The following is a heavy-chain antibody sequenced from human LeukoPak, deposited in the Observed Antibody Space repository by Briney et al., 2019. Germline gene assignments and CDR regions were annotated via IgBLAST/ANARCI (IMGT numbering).Heavy chain of an antibody. CDR1: GVSIRTYY. CDR2: IYRGST. J-gene: IGHJ4*02. V-gene: IGHV4-59*01. Sequence: SETLSLTCTVSGVSIRTYYWNWIRQPAGKGPEWIGYIYRGSTNYNPSFESRVTISVDTSKNQFSLKLSAVTAADTAVYYCARGGDYEIDYWGQGILVTVSS. D-gene: IGHD4-17*01. CDR3: ARGGDYEIDY.